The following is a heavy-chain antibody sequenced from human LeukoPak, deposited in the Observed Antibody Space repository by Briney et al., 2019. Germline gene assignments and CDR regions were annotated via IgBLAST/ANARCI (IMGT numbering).Heavy chain of an antibody. CDR1: GNTFTGYY. D-gene: IGHD3-10*01. CDR3: ARRGFGSGSYLDS. Sequence: ASVKVSCKASGNTFTGYYLHWVRQAPGQGLEWMGWINSSGGTNYAQKFQGRVTMTRDTSISTAYMELSRLTSDDTAVYYCARRGFGSGSYLDSWGQGTLVTVSS. J-gene: IGHJ4*02. V-gene: IGHV1-2*02. CDR2: INSSGGT.